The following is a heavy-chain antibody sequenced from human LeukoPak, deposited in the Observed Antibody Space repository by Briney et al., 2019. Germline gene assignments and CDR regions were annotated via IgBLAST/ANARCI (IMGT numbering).Heavy chain of an antibody. CDR2: IRYDGSNK. CDR3: AKALRYYDSSGYLIDY. J-gene: IGHJ4*02. CDR1: GFTFSSYG. Sequence: PGGSLRLSCAASGFTFSSYGMHWVRQAPGKGLEWVAFIRYDGSNKCYADSVKGRFTISRDNSKNTLYLQMNSLRAEDTAVYYCAKALRYYDSSGYLIDYWGQGTLVTVSP. D-gene: IGHD3-22*01. V-gene: IGHV3-30*02.